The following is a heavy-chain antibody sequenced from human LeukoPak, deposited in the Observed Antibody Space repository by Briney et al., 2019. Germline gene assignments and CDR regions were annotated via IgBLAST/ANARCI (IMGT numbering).Heavy chain of an antibody. J-gene: IGHJ4*02. Sequence: GGSLRLSCAASGFSLRSFAMSWVRQAPGKGLEWVSASSGDGGNTDYANSVRGRFTISRDNSKNTIYLQMNSLRADDTAIYYCAKQGRNDFVDSWGQGTLVTVSS. CDR2: SSGDGGNT. V-gene: IGHV3-23*01. CDR3: AKQGRNDFVDS. CDR1: GFSLRSFA. D-gene: IGHD3-3*01.